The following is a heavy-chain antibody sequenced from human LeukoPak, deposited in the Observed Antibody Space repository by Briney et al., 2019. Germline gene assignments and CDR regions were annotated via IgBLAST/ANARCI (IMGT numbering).Heavy chain of an antibody. CDR3: AKGSTAMVDY. CDR2: ISGGGGST. J-gene: IGHJ4*02. Sequence: GGSLRLSCAASGFTFSRYAMSWVRQTPGKGLEWVSTISGGGGSTYYADSVKGRFTISRDNSKNTLYMKMNSLRAEDTAIYYCAKGSTAMVDYWGQGTLVTVSS. D-gene: IGHD5-18*01. CDR1: GFTFSRYA. V-gene: IGHV3-23*01.